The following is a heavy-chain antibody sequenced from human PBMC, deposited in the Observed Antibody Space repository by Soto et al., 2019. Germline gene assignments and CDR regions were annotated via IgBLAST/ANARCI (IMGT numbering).Heavy chain of an antibody. D-gene: IGHD1-26*01. J-gene: IGHJ4*02. Sequence: PWGSLRLSCAASGFTFSSYAMHWVRQAPGKGLGWVTVISYDGSNKYYADSVKGRFTISRDNSKNTLYLQMNSLRAEDTAVYYCARDFGSLGATIDYWGQGTLVTVSS. V-gene: IGHV3-30-3*01. CDR3: ARDFGSLGATIDY. CDR1: GFTFSSYA. CDR2: ISYDGSNK.